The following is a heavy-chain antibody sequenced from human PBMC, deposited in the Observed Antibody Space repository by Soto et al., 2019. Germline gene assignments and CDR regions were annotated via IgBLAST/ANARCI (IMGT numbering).Heavy chain of an antibody. CDR1: GFTFSDYQ. D-gene: IGHD3-22*01. CDR2: ISSSGDIT. V-gene: IGHV3-11*01. CDR3: ARDLGYYASSGYFDY. J-gene: IGHJ4*02. Sequence: GGSLRLSCAASGFTFSDYQMSWIRQAPGKGLEWVSYISSSGDITYYADSVKGRFTISRDNAKNSLYLQMNSLRAEDTAVYYCARDLGYYASSGYFDYWGQGTLVTVSS.